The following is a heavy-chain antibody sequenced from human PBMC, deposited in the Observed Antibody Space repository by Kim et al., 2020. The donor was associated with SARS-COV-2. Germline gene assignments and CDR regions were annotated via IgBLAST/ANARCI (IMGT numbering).Heavy chain of an antibody. Sequence: QTFQGRVTITRDTSASTAYMELSSLRSEDTAVYYCARDQGGSYYNDYFDYWGQGTLVTVSS. J-gene: IGHJ4*02. CDR3: ARDQGGSYYNDYFDY. V-gene: IGHV1-3*01. D-gene: IGHD1-26*01.